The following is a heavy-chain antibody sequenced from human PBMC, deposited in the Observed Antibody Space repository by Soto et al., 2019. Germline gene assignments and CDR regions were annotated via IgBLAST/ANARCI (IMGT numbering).Heavy chain of an antibody. CDR2: ISSDGSIT. D-gene: IGHD3-10*01. Sequence: EVQLVESGGGLVQPGGSLRLSCVASDFTLTNYWMHWVRQAPGKGLVWVSRISSDGSITSYADSVKGRFTISRDNAKNTLSLQRNSLRDEDTAVNNWARDVGTSFYGSGCYGDVWGKGTTVTVSS. CDR1: DFTLTNYW. V-gene: IGHV3-74*01. CDR3: ARDVGTSFYGSGCYGDV. J-gene: IGHJ6*04.